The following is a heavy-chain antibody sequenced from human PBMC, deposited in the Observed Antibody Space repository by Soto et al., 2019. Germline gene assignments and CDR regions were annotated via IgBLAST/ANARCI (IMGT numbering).Heavy chain of an antibody. D-gene: IGHD6-19*01. CDR3: VKGAWCDD. Sequence: EVQLLEYGGGLVQPGGSLRLSCAASGFTFNTFDMTWVRQAPGKGLEWVSVIRGAEGRTYYADSLKARFTISRDNYKHTLFLQVTSPRVEDTAVYYCVKGAWCDDWGQGTLVTVSS. V-gene: IGHV3-23*01. CDR2: IRGAEGRT. J-gene: IGHJ4*02. CDR1: GFTFNTFD.